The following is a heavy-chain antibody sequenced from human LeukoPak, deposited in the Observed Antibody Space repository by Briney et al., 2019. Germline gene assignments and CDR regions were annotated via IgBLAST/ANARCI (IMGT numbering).Heavy chain of an antibody. CDR2: IIPIFGTA. J-gene: IGHJ5*02. V-gene: IGHV1-69*05. CDR3: ARDGGAYYYDSSGYYFNWFDP. Sequence: SVTVSCKASGGTFIIYAISWVRQAPGQGLEWMGGIIPIFGTANYAQKFQGRVTITTDESTSTAYMELSSLRSEDTAVYYCARDGGAYYYDSSGYYFNWFDPWGQGTLVTVSS. D-gene: IGHD3-22*01. CDR1: GGTFIIYA.